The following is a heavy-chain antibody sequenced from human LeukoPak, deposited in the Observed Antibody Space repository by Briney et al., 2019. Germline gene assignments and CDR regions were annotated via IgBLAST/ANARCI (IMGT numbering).Heavy chain of an antibody. Sequence: SETLSLTCTVSGGSITEYYWSWIRRPPGKGLQWIGYIHNSGSTNSNPSLKSRVTMSVDTSKNQFFLKLASVTAADTAVYYCAKYGLYSFDSWGQGTLVTVSS. V-gene: IGHV4-59*01. CDR3: AKYGLYSFDS. J-gene: IGHJ4*02. CDR1: GGSITEYY. CDR2: IHNSGST. D-gene: IGHD4-17*01.